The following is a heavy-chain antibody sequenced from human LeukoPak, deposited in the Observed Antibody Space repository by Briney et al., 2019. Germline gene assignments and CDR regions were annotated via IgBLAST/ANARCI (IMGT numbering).Heavy chain of an antibody. V-gene: IGHV3-23*01. Sequence: QPGGSLRLSCVASGFTFSGYAMSWVRQAPGKGLEWVSSITGTGGSTYYADSAKGRFTISRDNSNNTLYLQMNSLRAEDTAIYYCAKGDIIVVVAATRGRRGNWFDPWGQGTLVTVSS. J-gene: IGHJ5*02. D-gene: IGHD2-15*01. CDR2: ITGTGGST. CDR3: AKGDIIVVVAATRGRRGNWFDP. CDR1: GFTFSGYA.